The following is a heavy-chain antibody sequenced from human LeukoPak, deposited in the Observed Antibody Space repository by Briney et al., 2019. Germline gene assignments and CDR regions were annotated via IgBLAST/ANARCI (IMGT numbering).Heavy chain of an antibody. D-gene: IGHD1-26*01. CDR2: IYHSGST. Sequence: SETLSLTCAVSGGSISSSNWWSWVRQPPGKGLEWIGEIYHSGSTNYNPSLKSRVTISVDTSKNQFSLKLSSVTAADTAVYYCARASNSGWFDPWGQGTLVAVSS. V-gene: IGHV4-4*02. J-gene: IGHJ5*02. CDR1: GGSISSSNW. CDR3: ARASNSGWFDP.